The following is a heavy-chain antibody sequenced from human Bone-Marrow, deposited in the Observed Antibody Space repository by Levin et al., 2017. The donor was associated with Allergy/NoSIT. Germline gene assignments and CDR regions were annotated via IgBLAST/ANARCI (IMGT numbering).Heavy chain of an antibody. V-gene: IGHV1-69*06. Sequence: SVKVSCKASGGTFSSSAISWVRQAPGQGLEWLGGIIPLFNTVNYAQKFKGRVTITADKSTGTAYMELNSLRYEDTAVYYCARDAGWELITWFDPWGQGTLVTVSS. CDR2: IIPLFNTV. J-gene: IGHJ5*02. CDR1: GGTFSSSA. D-gene: IGHD4-23*01. CDR3: ARDAGWELITWFDP.